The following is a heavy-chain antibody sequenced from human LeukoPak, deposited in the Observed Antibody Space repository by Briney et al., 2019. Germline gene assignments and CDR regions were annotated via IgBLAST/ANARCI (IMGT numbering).Heavy chain of an antibody. Sequence: SETLSLTCTVSGGSIGSNYWSWSRQPAGKGLEWIGYIYYSGSTNYNPSLKSRVTISVDTSKNQFSLKLNSVTAADTAVYYCARVGATGSGDFDYWGQGTLVTVSS. CDR2: IYYSGST. D-gene: IGHD1-26*01. CDR1: GGSIGSNY. V-gene: IGHV4-59*01. J-gene: IGHJ4*02. CDR3: ARVGATGSGDFDY.